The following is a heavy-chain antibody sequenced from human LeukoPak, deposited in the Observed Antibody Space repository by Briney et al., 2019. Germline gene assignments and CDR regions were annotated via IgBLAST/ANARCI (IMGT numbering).Heavy chain of an antibody. V-gene: IGHV3-48*01. J-gene: IGHJ4*02. CDR3: ARGAYYYED. CDR1: GFTFSSHN. Sequence: GGSLRLSCAASGFTFSSHNMNWVRQAPGKGLEWVSYISSSSSTIYYADSVKGRFTISRDNAKNSLYLQMNSLRAEDTAVYYCARGAYYYEDWGQGTLVTVSS. D-gene: IGHD3-22*01. CDR2: ISSSSSTI.